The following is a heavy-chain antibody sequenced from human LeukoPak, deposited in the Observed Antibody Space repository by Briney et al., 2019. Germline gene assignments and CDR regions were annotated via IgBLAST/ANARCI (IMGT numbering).Heavy chain of an antibody. CDR2: IYYSGST. CDR3: ARDRRFLEPMDV. CDR1: GGSISSYY. J-gene: IGHJ6*04. Sequence: PSETLSLTCTVSGGSISSYYWSWLRQPPGKGLEWIGYIYYSGSTNYNPSLKSRVTISVDTSKNQFSLKLSSVTAADTAAYYCARDRRFLEPMDVWGKGTTVTVPS. D-gene: IGHD3-3*01. V-gene: IGHV4-59*01.